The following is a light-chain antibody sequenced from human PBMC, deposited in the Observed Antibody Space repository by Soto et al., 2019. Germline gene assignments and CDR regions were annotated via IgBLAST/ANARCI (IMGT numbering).Light chain of an antibody. CDR1: QSVSSNY. Sequence: EVVLTQSPATLSVSPGDRATLSCRASQSVSSNYLAWYQQKPGQTPRLLIYGASTRATGIPARFSGSGSGTDFTLTISRLEPEDFAVYYCQQYGSSSWTFGQGTKVDIK. CDR2: GAS. V-gene: IGKV3-20*01. CDR3: QQYGSSSWT. J-gene: IGKJ1*01.